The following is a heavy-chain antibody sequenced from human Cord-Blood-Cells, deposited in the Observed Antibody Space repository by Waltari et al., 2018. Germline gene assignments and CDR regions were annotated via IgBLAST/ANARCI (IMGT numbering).Heavy chain of an antibody. V-gene: IGHV1-69*09. Sequence: QVQLVQSGAEVKKPGSSVKVSCKASGGTFSSYAISWVRQAPGQGLEWMGRIIPILGIANYAQKFQGRVTITADKSTSTAYMELSSLRSEDTAVYYCARGRGQYGSGSYSYYYYYMDVWGKGTTVTVSS. J-gene: IGHJ6*03. CDR2: IIPILGIA. CDR3: ARGRGQYGSGSYSYYYYYMDV. D-gene: IGHD3-10*01. CDR1: GGTFSSYA.